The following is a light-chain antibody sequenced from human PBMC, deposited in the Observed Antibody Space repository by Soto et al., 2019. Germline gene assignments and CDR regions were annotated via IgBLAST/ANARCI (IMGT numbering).Light chain of an antibody. Sequence: DIVLTQSPDSLAVSLGERATINCKSSQSVLYSPNNKNYLTWYQQKPGQPPKLLIYWASTRESGVPDRFSGGGSGTDFTLTRSSLQAEDVAVYFCQQYYSTPLTFGGGTKVEIK. CDR2: WAS. V-gene: IGKV4-1*01. CDR3: QQYYSTPLT. J-gene: IGKJ4*01. CDR1: QSVLYSPNNKNY.